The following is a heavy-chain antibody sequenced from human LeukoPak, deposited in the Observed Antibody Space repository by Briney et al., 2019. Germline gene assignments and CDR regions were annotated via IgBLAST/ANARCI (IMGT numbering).Heavy chain of an antibody. Sequence: GGSLRLSCAASGFTFSSYAMSWVRQAPGKGLEGVSAIIGSGGSTYYADSVKGRFTISRDNSKNTLYLKMNSLRVQETALYYCAKANTPEYGILTGYYAANYYYYYGMDVWGQGTTVTVSS. CDR1: GFTFSSYA. D-gene: IGHD3-9*01. CDR3: AKANTPEYGILTGYYAANYYYYYGMDV. CDR2: IIGSGGST. V-gene: IGHV3-23*01. J-gene: IGHJ6*02.